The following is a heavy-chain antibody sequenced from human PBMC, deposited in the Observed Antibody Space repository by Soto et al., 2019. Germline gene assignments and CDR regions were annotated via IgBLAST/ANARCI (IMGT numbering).Heavy chain of an antibody. V-gene: IGHV3-30*01. CDR1: GFTFSTHS. CDR2: ISFDGRNK. D-gene: IGHD6-6*01. J-gene: IGHJ6*02. CDR3: AREKAGRFLDGGMDV. Sequence: GGSLRLSCAASGFTFSTHSLLWVCQAPCKGLEWVAIISFDGRNKYYADSVEGRFTISRDNSKTTLYLQMNSLGTEDTDVYFCAREKAGRFLDGGMDVWGQGTSVAVSS.